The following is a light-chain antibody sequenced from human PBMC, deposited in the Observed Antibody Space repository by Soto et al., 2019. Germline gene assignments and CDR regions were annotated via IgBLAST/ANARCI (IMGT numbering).Light chain of an antibody. CDR3: QQSYTTPPT. J-gene: IGKJ4*01. CDR2: AAS. Sequence: DIQVTQSPSSLSASVGDRVTITCWSSQTITNYLNWYQQKPGKAPKLLIYAASSLQSGVPSRFSGSGSGTDFTLTITSLQPEDFATYYCQQSYTTPPTFGGGTKVEIK. V-gene: IGKV1-39*01. CDR1: QTITNY.